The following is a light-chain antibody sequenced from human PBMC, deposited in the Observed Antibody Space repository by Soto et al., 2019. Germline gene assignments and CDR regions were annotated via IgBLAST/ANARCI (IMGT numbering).Light chain of an antibody. CDR1: SSNIGAGYD. V-gene: IGLV1-40*01. J-gene: IGLJ2*01. Sequence: VLTQPPSVSGAPGQRVTISCTGSSSNIGAGYDVHWYQQLPGTAPKILIYGNSNRPSGVPDRFSGSKSGTSASLAITGLQAEDEADYYCQSYDSSLSVVFGGGTKVTVL. CDR2: GNS. CDR3: QSYDSSLSVV.